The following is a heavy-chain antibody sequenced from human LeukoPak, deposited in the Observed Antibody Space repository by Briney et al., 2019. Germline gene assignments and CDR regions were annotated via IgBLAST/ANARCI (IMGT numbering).Heavy chain of an antibody. V-gene: IGHV3-23*01. D-gene: IGHD6-19*01. CDR2: ISGSGGST. J-gene: IGHJ5*02. CDR1: GLTFSSYA. CDR3: AKVSSGWYKDSWFDP. Sequence: PGGSLRLSCAASGLTFSSYAMSWVRQAPGKGLEWVSAISGSGGSTYYADSVKGRFTISRDNSKNTLYLQMNSLRAEDTAVYYCAKVSSGWYKDSWFDPWGQGTLVTVSS.